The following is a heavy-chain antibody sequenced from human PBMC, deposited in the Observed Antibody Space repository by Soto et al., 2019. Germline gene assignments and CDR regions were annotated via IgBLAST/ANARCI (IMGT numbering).Heavy chain of an antibody. CDR2: IRGSGGTT. J-gene: IGHJ4*02. Sequence: EVQLLESGGGVVQPGGSLRISCIGSGFTFSSNAMSWVRQAPGKGLEWVSAIRGSGGTTYYADSVKGRFAVSRDNSNNTLYMQMNSLRDEDTAVYYCAKQRAGFGSGSDTYYFDYWGQGTLVTVSS. D-gene: IGHD3-10*01. CDR3: AKQRAGFGSGSDTYYFDY. V-gene: IGHV3-23*01. CDR1: GFTFSSNA.